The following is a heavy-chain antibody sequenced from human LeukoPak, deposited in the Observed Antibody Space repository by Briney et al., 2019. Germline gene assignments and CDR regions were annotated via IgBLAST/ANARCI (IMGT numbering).Heavy chain of an antibody. Sequence: ASVKVSCKASGYTFTSYAMDWVRQAPGQRLEWMGWINAGNGNTKYSQKFQGRVTITRDASASTAYMELSSLRSEDTAVYYCARDLEGAILDYWGQGTLVTVSS. CDR2: INAGNGNT. CDR1: GYTFTSYA. V-gene: IGHV1-3*01. J-gene: IGHJ4*02. D-gene: IGHD1-26*01. CDR3: ARDLEGAILDY.